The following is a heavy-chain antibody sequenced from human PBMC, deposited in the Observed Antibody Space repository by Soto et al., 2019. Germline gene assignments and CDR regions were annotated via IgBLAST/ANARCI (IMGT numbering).Heavy chain of an antibody. CDR1: GFTFSSYW. D-gene: IGHD3-3*01. Sequence: PGGSLRLSCAASGFTFSSYWMHWVRQAPGKGLVWVSRINGDGSSTSYADSVKGRFTISRDNAKNTLYLQMNSLRAEDTAEYYCTRDAYYDFWSGYSGYYYYYMDVWGKGTTVTVSS. CDR3: TRDAYYDFWSGYSGYYYYYMDV. CDR2: INGDGSST. V-gene: IGHV3-74*01. J-gene: IGHJ6*03.